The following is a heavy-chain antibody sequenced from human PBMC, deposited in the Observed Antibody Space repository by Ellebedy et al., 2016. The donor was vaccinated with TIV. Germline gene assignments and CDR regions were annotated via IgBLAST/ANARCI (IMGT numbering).Heavy chain of an antibody. V-gene: IGHV1-3*01. D-gene: IGHD3-22*01. CDR1: GYTFNNYA. J-gene: IGHJ4*02. CDR2: LSAGGGDT. Sequence: AASVKVSCKASGYTFNNYAMHWVRQAPGQGLEWVASLSAGGGDTKYSQKFQDRVTLTRDTSANTAYMELSSLQPEDTAVFYCARARNPDSSAHLYWGQGTLVIVSS. CDR3: ARARNPDSSAHLY.